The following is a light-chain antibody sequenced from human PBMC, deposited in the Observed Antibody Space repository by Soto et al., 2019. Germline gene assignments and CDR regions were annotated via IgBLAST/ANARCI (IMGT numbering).Light chain of an antibody. CDR2: EVS. CDR1: SSDVGGYNY. J-gene: IGLJ7*01. Sequence: QSALTQPTSASGSPGQSVTISCTGTSSDVGGYNYVSWYQQHPGKAPKLMIYEVSKRPSGVPDRFSGSRSGNTASLTVSGLQAEDEADYYCSSYAGYNNYVFGAGTQLTVL. V-gene: IGLV2-8*01. CDR3: SSYAGYNNYV.